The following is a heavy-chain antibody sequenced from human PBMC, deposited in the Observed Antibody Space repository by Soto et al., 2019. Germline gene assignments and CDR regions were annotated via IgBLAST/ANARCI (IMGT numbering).Heavy chain of an antibody. CDR1: GFTFSRYD. CDR2: ISGSGGST. V-gene: IGHV3-23*01. Sequence: EVQLLESGAGLVQPGGSLRLSCAASGFTFSRYDMSWVRQAPGKGLEWVSGISGSGGSTYYADSVKGRFTISRDNFKNTMYLQMNRLRADDTAVYFYAADSGSYFQRVQNFDYWGQGTLVTVSS. J-gene: IGHJ4*02. CDR3: AADSGSYFQRVQNFDY. D-gene: IGHD1-26*01.